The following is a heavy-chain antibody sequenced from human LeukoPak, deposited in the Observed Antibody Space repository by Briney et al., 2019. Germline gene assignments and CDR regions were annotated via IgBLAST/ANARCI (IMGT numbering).Heavy chain of an antibody. CDR2: ISSSSSTI. CDR1: GFTFSSYS. CDR3: AKDQGYYDSRLGGLDY. D-gene: IGHD3-22*01. Sequence: PGGSLRLSCAASGFTFSSYSMNWVRQAPGKGLEWVSYISSSSSTIYYADSVKGRFTISRDNSKNTLYLQMNSLRAEDTAVYYCAKDQGYYDSRLGGLDYWGQGTLVTVSS. V-gene: IGHV3-48*01. J-gene: IGHJ4*02.